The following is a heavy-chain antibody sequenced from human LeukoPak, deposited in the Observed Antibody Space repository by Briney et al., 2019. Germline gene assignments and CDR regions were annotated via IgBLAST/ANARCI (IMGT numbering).Heavy chain of an antibody. CDR1: GFSLSTSGVG. CDR2: IYRDDDK. J-gene: IGHJ4*02. CDR3: AHRHSGSAWAYYFDY. D-gene: IGHD3-10*01. Sequence: SGPTLVNPTQTLTLTCTFSGFSLSTSGVGVGWIRQPPGKALEWLALIYRDDDKRYSTFLKSRLTITKDTSKNQVVLTMTNMDPVDTATYYCAHRHSGSAWAYYFDYWGQGTLVTVSS. V-gene: IGHV2-5*02.